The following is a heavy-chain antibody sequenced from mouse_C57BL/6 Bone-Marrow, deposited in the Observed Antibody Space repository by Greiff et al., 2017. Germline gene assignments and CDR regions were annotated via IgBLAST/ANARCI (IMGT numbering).Heavy chain of an antibody. V-gene: IGHV1-63*01. CDR3: ARQSNYAWFAY. D-gene: IGHD2-5*01. CDR1: GYTFTNYW. CDR2: IYPGGGYT. Sequence: VKLQQSGAELVRPGTSVKMSCKASGYTFTNYWIGWAKQRPGHGLEWIGDIYPGGGYTNYNEKFKGKATLTADKSSSTAYMQFSSLTSEDSAIYYCARQSNYAWFAYWGQGTLVTVSA. J-gene: IGHJ3*01.